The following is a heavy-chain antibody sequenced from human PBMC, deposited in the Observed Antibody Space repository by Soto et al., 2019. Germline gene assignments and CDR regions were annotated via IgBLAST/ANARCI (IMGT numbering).Heavy chain of an antibody. CDR3: ARDGVTGDAFDI. D-gene: IGHD7-27*01. CDR2: IGTAGDT. V-gene: IGHV3-13*01. CDR1: GFTFSSYD. J-gene: IGHJ3*02. Sequence: GGSLRLSCAASGFTFSSYDMHWVRQATGKGLEWVSAIGTAGDTYYPGSVKGRFTISRENAKNSLYLQMNSLRAGDTAVYYCARDGVTGDAFDIWGQGTMVTVSS.